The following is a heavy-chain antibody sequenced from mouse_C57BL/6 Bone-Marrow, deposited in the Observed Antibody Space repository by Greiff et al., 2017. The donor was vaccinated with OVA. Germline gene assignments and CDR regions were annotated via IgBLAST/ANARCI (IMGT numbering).Heavy chain of an antibody. D-gene: IGHD2-4*01. CDR3: ATNDYDWFAY. J-gene: IGHJ3*01. CDR2: ISSGSSTI. V-gene: IGHV5-17*01. Sequence: EVKLMESGGGLEKPGGSLKLSCAASGFTFSDYGMHWVRQAPEKGLEWVAYISSGSSTIYYADTVKGRFTISRDNAKNTLFLQMTSLRSEDTAMYYCATNDYDWFAYWGQGTLVTVSA. CDR1: GFTFSDYG.